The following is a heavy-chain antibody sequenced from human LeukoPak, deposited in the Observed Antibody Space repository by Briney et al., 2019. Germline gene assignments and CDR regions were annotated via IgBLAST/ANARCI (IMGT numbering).Heavy chain of an antibody. CDR2: ISSGSTNI. Sequence: GGSLRLSCAASGFTFSSYTINCVRQAPGKGLEWVSSISSGSTNIYYADSVKGRFTISRDNAKNSLYLQMNRLRDAGTAVHYCARGRDSGYAFDYWGQGTLVTVSS. J-gene: IGHJ4*02. CDR3: ARGRDSGYAFDY. CDR1: GFTFSSYT. D-gene: IGHD5-12*01. V-gene: IGHV3-21*01.